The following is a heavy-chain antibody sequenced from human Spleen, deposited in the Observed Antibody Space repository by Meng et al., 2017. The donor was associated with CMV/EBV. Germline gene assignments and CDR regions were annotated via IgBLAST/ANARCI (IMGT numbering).Heavy chain of an antibody. CDR3: ARGGVTVTSYDAFDI. V-gene: IGHV1-18*04. CDR2: ISGDNGNT. Sequence: ASVKVSCKASGYTFTDYYIYWVRQAPGQGLEWMGWISGDNGNTNYAQTLQARVTMTTDTSTNTAYMELRSLRSDDTAVHYCARGGVTVTSYDAFDIWGQGTMVTVSS. J-gene: IGHJ3*02. D-gene: IGHD2-2*01. CDR1: GYTFTDYY.